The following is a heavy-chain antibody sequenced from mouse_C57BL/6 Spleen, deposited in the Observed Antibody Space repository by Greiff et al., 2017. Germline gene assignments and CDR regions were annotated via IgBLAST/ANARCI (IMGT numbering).Heavy chain of an antibody. CDR1: GFTFSDYG. Sequence: EVQLVESGGGLVKPGGSLKLSCAASGFTFSDYGMHWVRQAPEKGLEWVAYISSGSSTLYYADTVKGRFPISRDNAKNTLFLQMTSLSSEDTAMYYCARPLYYDYDEDYAMDYWGQGTSVTVSS. J-gene: IGHJ4*01. V-gene: IGHV5-17*01. CDR3: ARPLYYDYDEDYAMDY. CDR2: ISSGSSTL. D-gene: IGHD2-4*01.